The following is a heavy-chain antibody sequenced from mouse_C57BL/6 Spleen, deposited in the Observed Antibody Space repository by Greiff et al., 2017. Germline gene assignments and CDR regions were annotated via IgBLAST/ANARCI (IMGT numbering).Heavy chain of an antibody. Sequence: VQLKESGPGMVKPSQSLSLTCTVTGYSITSGYDWHWIRHFPGNKLEWMGYISYSGSTNYNPSLKSRISITHDTSKNHFFLKLNSVTTEDTATYYCARGELGRAMDYWGQGTSVTVSS. CDR3: ARGELGRAMDY. D-gene: IGHD4-1*01. CDR2: ISYSGST. CDR1: GYSITSGYD. V-gene: IGHV3-1*01. J-gene: IGHJ4*01.